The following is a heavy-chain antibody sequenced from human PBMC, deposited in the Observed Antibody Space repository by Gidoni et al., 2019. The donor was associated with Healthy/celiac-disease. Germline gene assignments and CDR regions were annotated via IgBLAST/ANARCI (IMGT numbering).Heavy chain of an antibody. J-gene: IGHJ4*02. CDR3: SSYVVVAANFDY. V-gene: IGHV4-39*01. D-gene: IGHD2-15*01. CDR2: IYYRGST. Sequence: QLPLQESGPGLVKPSETLSVTCTGSGGSISSSSYYWGWIRQPPGKGLEWIGSIYYRGSTYYNPSLKSRVTISVDTSKNQFSLKLSSVTAADTAAYYCSSYVVVAANFDYWGQGTLVTVSS. CDR1: GGSISSSSYY.